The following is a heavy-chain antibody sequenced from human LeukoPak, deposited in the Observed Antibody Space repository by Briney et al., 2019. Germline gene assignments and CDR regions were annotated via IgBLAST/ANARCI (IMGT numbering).Heavy chain of an antibody. Sequence: GGSLRLSCTASGFTFGDYAMSWVRQAPGKGLEWVGFIRSKAYGGTTEYAASVKGRFTISRDDSKSIAYLQMNSLETEDTAVYYCTRDHYDISTGYSDRHFDYWGQGTLVTVSS. J-gene: IGHJ4*02. CDR2: IRSKAYGGTT. D-gene: IGHD3-9*01. CDR3: TRDHYDISTGYSDRHFDY. CDR1: GFTFGDYA. V-gene: IGHV3-49*04.